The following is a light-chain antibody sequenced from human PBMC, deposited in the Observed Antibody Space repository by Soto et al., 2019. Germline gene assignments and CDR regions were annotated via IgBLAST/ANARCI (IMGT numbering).Light chain of an antibody. J-gene: IGKJ3*01. V-gene: IGKV3-11*01. Sequence: ESVLTQSPATLSLSPGERATLSCRASQSVSSYLAWYQQKPGQAPRLLIYDASNRATGIPARFSGSGSGTDFTLTISSLEPEDFAVYYCQQRSNWVTFGPGTKVDI. CDR1: QSVSSY. CDR3: QQRSNWVT. CDR2: DAS.